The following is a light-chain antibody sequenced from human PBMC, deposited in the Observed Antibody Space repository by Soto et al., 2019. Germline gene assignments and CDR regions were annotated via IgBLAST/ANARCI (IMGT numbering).Light chain of an antibody. CDR2: EVS. J-gene: IGLJ3*02. V-gene: IGLV2-8*01. CDR1: SSDVGGSNF. Sequence: QSVLTQPPSASGSPGQSVTISCTGTSSDVGGSNFVSWYQQHPGKAPKLMIYEVSKRPSGVPDRFSGSKSGNTASLTVSGLQGEDEAAYYCSSHAGNNNWGVFGGGTKLPS. CDR3: SSHAGNNNWGV.